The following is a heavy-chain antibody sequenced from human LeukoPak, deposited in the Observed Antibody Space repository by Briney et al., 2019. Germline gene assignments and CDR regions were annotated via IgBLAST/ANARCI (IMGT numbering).Heavy chain of an antibody. J-gene: IGHJ4*02. Sequence: WETLSLTCTVSGDSISSSSFYWGWIRQPPGKGLEWIGSIYYSGSTYYDPSLKSRVTISVDTSKNQFSLKLSSVTAADTAVYYCARGDSNRLGRGFDYWGQGTLVTVSS. CDR2: IYYSGST. CDR3: ARGDSNRLGRGFDY. V-gene: IGHV4-39*01. CDR1: GDSISSSSFY. D-gene: IGHD5-18*01.